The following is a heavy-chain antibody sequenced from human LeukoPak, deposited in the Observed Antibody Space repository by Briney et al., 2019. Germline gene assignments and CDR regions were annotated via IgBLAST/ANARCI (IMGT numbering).Heavy chain of an antibody. Sequence: GGSLRLSCAASGFTFSSYAMSWVRQAPGKGLEWVSAISGSGGSTYYADSVKGRFTISRDNSKNTLYLQMNSLRAEDTAVYYCVGLGQLPPPAFDYWGQGTLVTVSS. D-gene: IGHD2-2*01. CDR1: GFTFSSYA. CDR3: VGLGQLPPPAFDY. V-gene: IGHV3-23*01. J-gene: IGHJ4*02. CDR2: ISGSGGST.